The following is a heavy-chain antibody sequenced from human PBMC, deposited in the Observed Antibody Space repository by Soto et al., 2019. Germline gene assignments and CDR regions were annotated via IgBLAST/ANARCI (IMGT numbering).Heavy chain of an antibody. CDR1: GYTFSSYW. D-gene: IGHD4-17*01. V-gene: IGHV3-7*02. CDR3: AKPTSPLPPRYNSPYGDYEVFDF. CDR2: IKQDGSEK. Sequence: GGSLRLSCASSGYTFSSYWMTWVRQAPGKGLEWVANIKQDGSEKYYVDSVKGRFTISRGNAKNSLYLQMNSLRAEDAAVYYCAKPTSPLPPRYNSPYGDYEVFDFWDKGKMVTAS. J-gene: IGHJ3*01.